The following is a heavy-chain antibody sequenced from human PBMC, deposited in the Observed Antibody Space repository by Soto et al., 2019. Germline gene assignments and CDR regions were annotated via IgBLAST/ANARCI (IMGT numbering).Heavy chain of an antibody. J-gene: IGHJ5*02. V-gene: IGHV4-34*01. D-gene: IGHD2-2*01. CDR1: GGSFSGYY. CDR3: ARGRIVVVPQRGWFDP. Sequence: SETLSLTCAVYGGSFSGYYWSWIRQPPGKGLEWIGEINHSGSTNYNPSLKSRVTISVDTSKNQFSLKLSSVTAADTAVYYCARGRIVVVPQRGWFDPWGQGTLVTVS. CDR2: INHSGST.